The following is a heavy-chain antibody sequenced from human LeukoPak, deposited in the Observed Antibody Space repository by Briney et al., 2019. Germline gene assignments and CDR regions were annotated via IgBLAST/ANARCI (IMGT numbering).Heavy chain of an antibody. CDR3: ARDPLYSSGWPLDY. Sequence: SETLSLTCAVSGGSISSSNWWSWVRQPPGRGLEWIGEIYHSGSTNYNPSLKSRVTISVDKSKNQFSLKLSSVTAADTAVCYCARDPLYSSGWPLDYWGQGTLVTVSS. J-gene: IGHJ4*02. V-gene: IGHV4-4*02. CDR1: GGSISSSNW. D-gene: IGHD6-19*01. CDR2: IYHSGST.